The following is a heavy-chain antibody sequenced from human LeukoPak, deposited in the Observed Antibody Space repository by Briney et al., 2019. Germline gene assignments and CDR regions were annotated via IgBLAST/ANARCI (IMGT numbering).Heavy chain of an antibody. D-gene: IGHD1-1*01. V-gene: IGHV5-51*01. Sequence: GESLKISCKGSGYSFTSYWISWVRQMPGKGLEWMGIIYPGDSDTRYSPPFQGQVTISADKSISTAYLQWSSLKASDTAMYYCARFSWNDAENWFDPWGQGTLVTVSS. CDR1: GYSFTSYW. J-gene: IGHJ5*02. CDR3: ARFSWNDAENWFDP. CDR2: IYPGDSDT.